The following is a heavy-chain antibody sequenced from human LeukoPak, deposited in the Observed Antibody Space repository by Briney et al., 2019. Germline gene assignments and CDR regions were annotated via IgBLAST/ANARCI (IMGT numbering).Heavy chain of an antibody. CDR3: ARGGVDYYGSGTYYLMYYFDY. D-gene: IGHD3-10*01. J-gene: IGHJ4*02. Sequence: GGTLGLSCSASGFTFTTYGMNWVRQAPGKGLEWVSGISGSGGATYYADSVKGRFTISRDDPHNTLYLQMNSLRAEDTAVYFCARGGVDYYGSGTYYLMYYFDYWGQGALVTVSS. V-gene: IGHV3-23*01. CDR2: ISGSGGAT. CDR1: GFTFTTYG.